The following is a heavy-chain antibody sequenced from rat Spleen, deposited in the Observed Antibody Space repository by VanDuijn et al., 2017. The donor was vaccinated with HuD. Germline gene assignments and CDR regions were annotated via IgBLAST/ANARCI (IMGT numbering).Heavy chain of an antibody. Sequence: QVQLKESGPGLVQPSESLSLTCTVSGFSLTTYSVSWVRQPSGKGLEWLGKMWYDGDTAYDSALKSRLSISRDTSKSQVFLEMNSLQTEDTATYYCVREANSPGITFDYWGQGVMVTVSS. D-gene: IGHD1-4*01. J-gene: IGHJ2*01. CDR3: VREANSPGITFDY. CDR2: MWYDGDT. V-gene: IGHV2S18*01. CDR1: GFSLTTYS.